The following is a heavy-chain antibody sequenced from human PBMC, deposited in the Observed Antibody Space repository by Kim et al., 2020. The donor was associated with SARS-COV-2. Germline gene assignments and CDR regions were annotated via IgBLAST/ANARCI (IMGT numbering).Heavy chain of an antibody. CDR3: ARDRARGYSYRGGFDY. Sequence: SLKSRVTIPVDTSKNQFSLKLSHVTGADTAVYYCARDRARGYSYRGGFDYWGQGTLVTVSS. D-gene: IGHD5-18*01. V-gene: IGHV4-59*01. J-gene: IGHJ4*02.